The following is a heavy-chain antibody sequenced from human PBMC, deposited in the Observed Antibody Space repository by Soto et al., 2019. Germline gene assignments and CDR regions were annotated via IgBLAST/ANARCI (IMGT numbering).Heavy chain of an antibody. CDR1: GFTFSSYR. J-gene: IGHJ4*02. CDR3: ARDTLGVYPHLYYFDY. CDR2: ISSSSSTI. Sequence: EVQLVESGGGLVQPGGSLRLSCVASGFTFSSYRMNWVRQDPGKGLEWVSYISSSSSTIYYADSVKGRFTISRDNAKNSLYLQMNSLRAEDTAVYYCARDTLGVYPHLYYFDYWGQGTLVTVSS. D-gene: IGHD2-8*01. V-gene: IGHV3-48*01.